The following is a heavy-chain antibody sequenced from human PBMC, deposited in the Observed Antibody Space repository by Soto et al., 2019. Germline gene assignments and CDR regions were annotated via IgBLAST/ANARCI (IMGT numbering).Heavy chain of an antibody. CDR1: GFIFSSYA. Sequence: PGGSLRLSCAASGFIFSSYAMHWVRQAPGKGLEWVAVISYDGSDKYYADFVKGRFTISRDNSKNTLYVQMNSLRAEDTAVYYCARGPRSGNNYGPFDYWGQGTLVTVSS. J-gene: IGHJ4*02. V-gene: IGHV3-30-3*01. D-gene: IGHD5-18*01. CDR2: ISYDGSDK. CDR3: ARGPRSGNNYGPFDY.